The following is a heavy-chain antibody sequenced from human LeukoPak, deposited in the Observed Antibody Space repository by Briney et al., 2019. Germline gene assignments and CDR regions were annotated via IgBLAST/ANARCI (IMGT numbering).Heavy chain of an antibody. CDR3: AKEQVYNWNPKNWFDP. Sequence: GGSLRLSCAASGFTVDSNYLSWVRQAPGKGLEWVSTIYTGGNTYYAASVKGRFTISRDNSKNTLYLQMNSLRAEDTAVYYCAKEQVYNWNPKNWFDPWGQGTLVTVSS. CDR1: GFTVDSNY. V-gene: IGHV3-53*01. D-gene: IGHD1-20*01. CDR2: IYTGGNT. J-gene: IGHJ5*02.